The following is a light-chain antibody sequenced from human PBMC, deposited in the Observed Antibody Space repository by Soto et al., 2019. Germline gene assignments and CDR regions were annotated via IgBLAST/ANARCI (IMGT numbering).Light chain of an antibody. CDR2: GAS. CDR1: QSVSSN. J-gene: IGKJ4*01. Sequence: EIVMTQSPATLSVSPGERATLSCRASQSVSSNLAWYQQKPGQAPRLLMYGASTRATGIPARFSGSGSGTEFTLTISSLQSEDFAVYYCQQFDSWPLTFGGGTRVEIQ. CDR3: QQFDSWPLT. V-gene: IGKV3-15*01.